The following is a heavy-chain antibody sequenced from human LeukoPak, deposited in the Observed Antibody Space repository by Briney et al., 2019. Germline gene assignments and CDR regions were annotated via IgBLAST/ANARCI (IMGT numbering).Heavy chain of an antibody. D-gene: IGHD3-3*01. J-gene: IGHJ4*02. CDR1: GGSLSSYY. CDR2: IYYSGSN. Sequence: PSETLSLTCTVSGGSLSSYYWSWIGQPPGKRLEWIGHIYYSGSNNYNPSLKSRVTISVDTSKNQFSLKLSSVTAADTAVYYCASRLSIWSGYQDTLYYFDSWGQGTLVTVSS. V-gene: IGHV4-59*01. CDR3: ASRLSIWSGYQDTLYYFDS.